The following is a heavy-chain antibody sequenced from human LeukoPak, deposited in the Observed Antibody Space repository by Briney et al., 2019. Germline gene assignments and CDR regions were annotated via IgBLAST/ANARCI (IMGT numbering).Heavy chain of an antibody. Sequence: ASVKVSCKASKYTFTSYYMHWVRQAPGQGLEWMGIINPSGGSTSYAQKFQGRVTMTRDTSTSTVYMELSSLRSEGTAVYYCARDRLEDYYYYGMDVWGQGTTVTVSS. J-gene: IGHJ6*02. D-gene: IGHD6-25*01. CDR2: INPSGGST. CDR1: KYTFTSYY. CDR3: ARDRLEDYYYYGMDV. V-gene: IGHV1-46*01.